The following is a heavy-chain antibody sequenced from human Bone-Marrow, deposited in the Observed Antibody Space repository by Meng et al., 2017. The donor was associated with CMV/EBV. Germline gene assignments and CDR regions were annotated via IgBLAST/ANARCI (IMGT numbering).Heavy chain of an antibody. D-gene: IGHD7-27*01. Sequence: SETLSLTCTVSGGSISGYYWSWIRQPPGKGLEWIGYIYYTGSTYYNPSLKSRVTISVDTSKNQFSLKLSSVTAADTAVYYCARASEETGFDYWGQGTLVTVYS. CDR1: GGSISGYY. CDR3: ARASEETGFDY. J-gene: IGHJ4*02. CDR2: IYYTGST. V-gene: IGHV4-59*12.